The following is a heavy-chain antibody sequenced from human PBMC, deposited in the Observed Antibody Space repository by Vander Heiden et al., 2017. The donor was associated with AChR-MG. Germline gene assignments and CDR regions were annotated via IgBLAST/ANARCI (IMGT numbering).Heavy chain of an antibody. CDR2: IKQDGSEK. D-gene: IGHD6-13*01. V-gene: IGHV3-7*01. J-gene: IGHJ4*02. Sequence: EVQLVESGGGMVQLGGSLRPSCAASGFTFISYWMNWVRQAPGKGLEWVANIKQDGSEKYCVDSVKGRFTISRDNAKNSLYLQMNSLRAEDTAVYYCVVSRTGDYWGQGTLVTVSS. CDR1: GFTFISYW. CDR3: VVSRTGDY.